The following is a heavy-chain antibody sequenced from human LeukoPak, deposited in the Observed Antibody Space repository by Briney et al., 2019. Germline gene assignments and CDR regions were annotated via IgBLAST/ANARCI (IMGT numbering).Heavy chain of an antibody. CDR2: INPNSGGT. CDR1: GYTFTGYY. J-gene: IGHJ4*02. V-gene: IGHV1-2*02. D-gene: IGHD2/OR15-2a*01. Sequence: ASVKVSCKASGYTFTGYYIHWVRQAPGQGLEWMGWINPNSGGTNYAQKFQDRVTMTRDTSISTAYMELSRLRSDDTAVYYCARELEYYFDYWGQGTLVTVSS. CDR3: ARELEYYFDY.